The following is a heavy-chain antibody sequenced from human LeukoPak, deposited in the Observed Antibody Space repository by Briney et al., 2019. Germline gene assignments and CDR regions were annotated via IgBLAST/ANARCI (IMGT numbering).Heavy chain of an antibody. CDR2: IYPRDGST. Sequence: ASVKVSCTASGYSFTSNYIHWVRQAPGQGLEWMGMIYPRDGSTSYAQRFQGRVTVTRDTSTSTVHMELSGLRSEDTAVYYCARDQEAFDYWGQGTLVTVSS. V-gene: IGHV1-46*01. CDR1: GYSFTSNY. J-gene: IGHJ4*02. CDR3: ARDQEAFDY.